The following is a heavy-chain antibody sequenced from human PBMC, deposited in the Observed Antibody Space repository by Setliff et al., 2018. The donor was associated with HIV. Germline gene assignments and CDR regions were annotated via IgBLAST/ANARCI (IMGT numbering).Heavy chain of an antibody. CDR1: GGSFPAYY. V-gene: IGHV4-34*01. Sequence: SETLSLTCAVYGGSFPAYYWNWVRQPPGKGLEWIGEINYSGDTTYNPSLKSRVNMFIDTSKNQFSLKRSSVTAADTAVYYCARGPYYYGSGSYYGGARYYYYMDVWGKGTTVTVSS. J-gene: IGHJ6*03. D-gene: IGHD3-10*01. CDR3: ARGPYYYGSGSYYGGARYYYYMDV. CDR2: INYSGDT.